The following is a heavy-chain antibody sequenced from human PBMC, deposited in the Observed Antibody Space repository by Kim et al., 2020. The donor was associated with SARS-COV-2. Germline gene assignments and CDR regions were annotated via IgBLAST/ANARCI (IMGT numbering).Heavy chain of an antibody. J-gene: IGHJ4*02. D-gene: IGHD1-26*01. V-gene: IGHV3-66*01. Sequence: GGSLRLSCAASGFTVSSNYMSWVRQAPGKGLEWVSVIYSGGSTYYADSAKGRFTISRDNSKNTLYLQMNSLRAEDTAVYYCARDVGGSYQDYWGQGTLVTVSS. CDR3: ARDVGGSYQDY. CDR1: GFTVSSNY. CDR2: IYSGGST.